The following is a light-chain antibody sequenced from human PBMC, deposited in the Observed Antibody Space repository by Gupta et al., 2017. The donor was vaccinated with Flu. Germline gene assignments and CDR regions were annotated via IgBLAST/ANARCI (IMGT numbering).Light chain of an antibody. CDR1: QSISTW. Sequence: GDRVTITCRASQSISTWLAWYQQKPGKVPNLLIYKASNLQSGVPSRFSGSGSGTEFTLTISSLQPDDFATYYCQQFNRYPYNSGQGTKLEIK. V-gene: IGKV1-5*03. J-gene: IGKJ2*01. CDR2: KAS. CDR3: QQFNRYPYN.